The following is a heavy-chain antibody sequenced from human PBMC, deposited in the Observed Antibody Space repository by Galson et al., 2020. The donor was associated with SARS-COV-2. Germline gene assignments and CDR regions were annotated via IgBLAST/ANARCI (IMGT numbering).Heavy chain of an antibody. CDR1: GGSFSSGSYF. J-gene: IGHJ4*02. CDR2: GYTSGST. D-gene: IGHD1-1*01. V-gene: IGHV4-61*02. Sequence: SETLSLTCTVSGGSFSSGSYFWSWLRQPAGKGLEWIGRGYTSGSTNYNPSLKSRVTISVDTSKNQFSLKLSSVTAADTAVYYCARGRYEVVDFIPLDCWGQGILVTVSS. CDR3: ARGRYEVVDFIPLDC.